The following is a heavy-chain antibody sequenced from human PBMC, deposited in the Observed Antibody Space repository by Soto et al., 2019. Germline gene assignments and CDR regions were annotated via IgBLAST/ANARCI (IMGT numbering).Heavy chain of an antibody. CDR1: GFTFSSYA. V-gene: IGHV3-23*01. CDR2: ISGSGGST. J-gene: IGHJ6*02. CDR3: AKHLEADYDFWSGYPGYYYGMDV. Sequence: GSLRLSCAASGFTFSSYAMSWVRQAPGKGLEWVSAISGSGGSTYYADSVKGRFTISRDNSKNTLYLQMNSLRAEDTAVYYCAKHLEADYDFWSGYPGYYYGMDVWGQGTTVTVSS. D-gene: IGHD3-3*01.